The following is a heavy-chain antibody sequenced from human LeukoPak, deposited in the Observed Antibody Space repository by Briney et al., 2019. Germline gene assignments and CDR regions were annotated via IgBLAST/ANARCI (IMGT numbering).Heavy chain of an antibody. CDR3: ARGPGYSYGTKYYFDY. D-gene: IGHD5-18*01. Sequence: ASVKVSCKASGGTFSSYAISWVRQAPGQGLEWMGRIIPILGIANYAQKFQGRVTITADKSTSTAYMELSSLRSEDTAVYYCARGPGYSYGTKYYFDYWGQGTLVTVSS. CDR1: GGTFSSYA. J-gene: IGHJ4*02. V-gene: IGHV1-69*04. CDR2: IIPILGIA.